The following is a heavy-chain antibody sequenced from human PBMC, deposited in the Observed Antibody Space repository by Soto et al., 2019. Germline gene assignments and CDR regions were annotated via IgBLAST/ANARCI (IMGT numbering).Heavy chain of an antibody. CDR1: GFTFSTYA. J-gene: IGHJ4*02. CDR2: LSGSGGTT. CDR3: AKQRAGYGSGSDTFYFDF. D-gene: IGHD3-10*01. V-gene: IGHV3-23*01. Sequence: HPVGSLRLSCSTSGFTFSTYAMNWVRQAPGKGLEWVSALSGSGGTTYYADSVRGRFTISRDNSKNTLFLQMSSLRAEDTALYYCAKQRAGYGSGSDTFYFDFWGQGTLVTVSS.